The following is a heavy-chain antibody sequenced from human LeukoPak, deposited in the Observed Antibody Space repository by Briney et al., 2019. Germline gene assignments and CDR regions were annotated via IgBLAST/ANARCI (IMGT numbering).Heavy chain of an antibody. CDR1: DDSITMYY. Sequence: SETLSLTSTVSDDSITMYYWTWIRQPPGKGLEWIGYVDHTGSTKFNPSLKSRVTISVDTSKNQFSLRLSSVTAADTAVYYCARASYSYDINGWVPFDYWGQGTLVTVSS. V-gene: IGHV4-59*08. D-gene: IGHD3-22*01. CDR2: VDHTGST. J-gene: IGHJ4*02. CDR3: ARASYSYDINGWVPFDY.